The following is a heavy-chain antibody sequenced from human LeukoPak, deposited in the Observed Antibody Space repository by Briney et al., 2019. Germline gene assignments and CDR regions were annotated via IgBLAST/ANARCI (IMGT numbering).Heavy chain of an antibody. CDR3: ATVMGSSPSTAYFAY. Sequence: PGGSLRLSCGGSGFTFSRNAINWVRDTPGKGLEWLSAISSDGRYIYYTDSVKGRFTTSRDNSRNTVYLQMNGLRVEDTAVYSCATVMGSSPSTAYFAYWGQGTLVTVSS. V-gene: IGHV3-23*01. D-gene: IGHD6-6*01. CDR1: GFTFSRNA. J-gene: IGHJ4*02. CDR2: ISSDGRYI.